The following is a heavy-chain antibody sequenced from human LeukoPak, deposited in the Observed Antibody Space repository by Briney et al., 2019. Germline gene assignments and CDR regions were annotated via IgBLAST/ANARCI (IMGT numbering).Heavy chain of an antibody. CDR2: NTWNRDNI. CDR3: AKDLRRANTAALVLGR. CDR1: GFTFDDYA. J-gene: IGHJ6*02. D-gene: IGHD2-15*01. Sequence: GGSLRLSCTVSGFTFDDYAMHWVRHTPGKGLEWVAGNTWNRDNIGYGDSVKGRFTISRDNVKNVLYLQMNSLRPEDTALYYCAKDLRRANTAALVLGRWGQRTTV. V-gene: IGHV3-9*01.